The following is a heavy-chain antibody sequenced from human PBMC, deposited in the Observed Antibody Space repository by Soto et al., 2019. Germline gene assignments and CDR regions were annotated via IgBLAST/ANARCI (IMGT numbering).Heavy chain of an antibody. V-gene: IGHV3-23*01. D-gene: IGHD5-12*01. CDR3: AKEARYSGYDSVEYFDY. Sequence: EVQLLESGGGLVQPGGSLRLSCAASGFTFSNYAMNWVRQAPGKGLEWVSVISGSGGSTYYADALKGRVTISRDNSKNTLYLQMNSLRAEDTAVYYCAKEARYSGYDSVEYFDYWGQGTLVTVSS. CDR1: GFTFSNYA. CDR2: ISGSGGST. J-gene: IGHJ4*02.